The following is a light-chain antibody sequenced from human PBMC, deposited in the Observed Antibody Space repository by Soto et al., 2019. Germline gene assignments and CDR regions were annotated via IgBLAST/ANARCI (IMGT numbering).Light chain of an antibody. CDR3: ISYTTSGTYV. J-gene: IGLJ1*01. CDR2: DVS. V-gene: IGLV2-14*01. Sequence: QSVLTQPASVSGSPGQSITISCTGTSSDVGGYNYVSWYQQDPGKAPKVMIYDVSNRPSGVSHRFSASKSGNTASLTISGIQADDEADYYFISYTTSGTYVSGTGTKLTVL. CDR1: SSDVGGYNY.